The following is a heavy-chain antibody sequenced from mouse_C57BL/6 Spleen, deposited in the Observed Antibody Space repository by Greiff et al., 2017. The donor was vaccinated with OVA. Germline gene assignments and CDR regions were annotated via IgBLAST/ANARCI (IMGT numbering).Heavy chain of an antibody. D-gene: IGHD1-1*01. Sequence: VQLKESGPGLVKPSQSLSLTCSVTGYSITSGYYWNWIRQFPGNKLEWMGYISYDGSNNYNPSLKNRISITRDTSKNQFFLKLNSVTTEDTATYYCARGRYYYGSSPPYFDYWGQGTTLTVSS. CDR3: ARGRYYYGSSPPYFDY. J-gene: IGHJ2*01. V-gene: IGHV3-6*01. CDR1: GYSITSGYY. CDR2: ISYDGSN.